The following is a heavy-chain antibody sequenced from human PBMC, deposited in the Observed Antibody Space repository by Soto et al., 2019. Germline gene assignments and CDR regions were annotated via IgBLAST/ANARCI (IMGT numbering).Heavy chain of an antibody. CDR3: AKGADYCSSTSCYPDY. Sequence: EVQLVESGGGLVQPGGSLKLSCAASGFTFSGSAMHWVRQASGKGLEWVGRIRSKANSYATAYAASVKGRFTISRDDSKNTAYLQMNSLRAEDTALYYCAKGADYCSSTSCYPDYWGQGTLVTVSS. CDR1: GFTFSGSA. CDR2: IRSKANSYAT. D-gene: IGHD2-2*01. V-gene: IGHV3-73*01. J-gene: IGHJ4*02.